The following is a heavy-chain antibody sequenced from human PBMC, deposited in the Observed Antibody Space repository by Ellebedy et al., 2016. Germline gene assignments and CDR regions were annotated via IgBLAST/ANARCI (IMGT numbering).Heavy chain of an antibody. Sequence: GGSLRLSCAASEFTFSDYYMSWVRQAPGKGLQWVANIKQDGSDKYYVDSVKGRFTISRDNAKNSLYLQMNSLKADDTAVYYCAAYSGSFHYWGQGTLVTVSS. D-gene: IGHD1-26*01. CDR3: AAYSGSFHY. CDR1: EFTFSDYY. CDR2: IKQDGSDK. V-gene: IGHV3-7*03. J-gene: IGHJ4*02.